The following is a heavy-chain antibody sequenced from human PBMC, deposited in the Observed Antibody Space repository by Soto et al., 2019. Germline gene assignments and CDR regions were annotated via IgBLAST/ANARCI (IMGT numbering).Heavy chain of an antibody. CDR3: VREAAVPHTVFFDY. D-gene: IGHD4-17*01. V-gene: IGHV3-74*01. CDR2: ISRDGSSI. CDR1: GFTLSTYY. Sequence: GGSLRLSCAASGFTLSTYYMNWVRQAPGKGLVWVSRISRDGSSITYADSVKGRFTISRDNAKNTLYLQMNSLRVEDTAVYYCVREAAVPHTVFFDYWGQGTLVTVSS. J-gene: IGHJ4*02.